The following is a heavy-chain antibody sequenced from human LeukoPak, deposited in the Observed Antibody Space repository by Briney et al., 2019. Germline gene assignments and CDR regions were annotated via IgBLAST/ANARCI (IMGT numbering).Heavy chain of an antibody. CDR2: MYDSGST. V-gene: IGHV4-59*01. J-gene: IGHJ4*02. Sequence: SETLSLTCSVSGGSISSYYWSWIRQPPGKGLELIGYMYDSGSTNNNPSLKSRVTISVDTSKSQFSLRLSSVTAADTAVYYCARHGGSYTFDFWGQGVLVTVSS. CDR1: GGSISSYY. D-gene: IGHD1-26*01. CDR3: ARHGGSYTFDF.